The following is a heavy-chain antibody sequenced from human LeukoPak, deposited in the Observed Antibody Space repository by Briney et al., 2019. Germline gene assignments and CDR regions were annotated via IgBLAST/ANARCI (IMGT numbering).Heavy chain of an antibody. CDR1: GYILTDLS. CDR2: FDPEDGET. Sequence: ASVKVSCKVSGYILTDLSMHWVRQAPGKGLEWMGSFDPEDGETIYAQKFQGRVTMTEDTSTDIAYMELGSLTSEDTAVYYCTTGCAPPLQYSGGCDGWFDPWGQGTPVSVSS. CDR3: TTGCAPPLQYSGGCDGWFDP. J-gene: IGHJ5*02. V-gene: IGHV1-24*01. D-gene: IGHD6-19*01.